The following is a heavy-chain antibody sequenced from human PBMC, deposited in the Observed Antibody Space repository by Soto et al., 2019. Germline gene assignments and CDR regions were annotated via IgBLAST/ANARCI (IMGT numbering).Heavy chain of an antibody. V-gene: IGHV3-23*01. Sequence: QPGGSLRLSCAASGFSVSDYAMSWVRQAPEKGLEWVSSISGSGDGTYYGDSVKGRFTLSRDTSQKTLYLQMNNLRGEDTAVYFCTKSRRSVLMVYGFGGMDVWGRGTTVTVSS. CDR1: GFSVSDYA. CDR2: ISGSGDGT. CDR3: TKSRRSVLMVYGFGGMDV. J-gene: IGHJ6*02. D-gene: IGHD2-8*01.